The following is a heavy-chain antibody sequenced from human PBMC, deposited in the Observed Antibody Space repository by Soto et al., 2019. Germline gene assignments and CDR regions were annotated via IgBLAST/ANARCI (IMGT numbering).Heavy chain of an antibody. D-gene: IGHD3-22*01. V-gene: IGHV3-33*01. CDR2: IWYDGSNK. CDR1: GFTFSSYG. Sequence: GGSLRLSCAASGFTFSSYGMHWVRQAPGKGLEWVAVIWYDGSNKYYADSVKGRFTISRDNSKNTLYLQMNSLRAEDTAVYYCARDYDSSALGAFDIWCQGTMVTVSS. J-gene: IGHJ3*02. CDR3: ARDYDSSALGAFDI.